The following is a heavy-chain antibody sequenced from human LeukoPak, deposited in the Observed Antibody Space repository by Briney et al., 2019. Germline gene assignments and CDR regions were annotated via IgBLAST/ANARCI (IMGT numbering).Heavy chain of an antibody. V-gene: IGHV3-11*04. CDR3: TRRPYSSSWYYFDY. Sequence: GGSLRLSRAASGFTFSDYYMSWVRQAPGKGLEWVSYISSSGSMLHYADSVEGRFTISRDNAKNSLYLQMSSLRVEDTAVYYCTRRPYSSSWYYFDYWGQGTLVTVSS. J-gene: IGHJ4*02. D-gene: IGHD6-13*01. CDR2: ISSSGSML. CDR1: GFTFSDYY.